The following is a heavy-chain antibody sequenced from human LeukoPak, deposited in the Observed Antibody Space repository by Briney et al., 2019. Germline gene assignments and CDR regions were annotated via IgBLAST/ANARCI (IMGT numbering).Heavy chain of an antibody. V-gene: IGHV1-8*03. D-gene: IGHD3-3*01. CDR3: ARGRSNDFWSGLVLFAFDI. CDR2: MNPNSGNT. Sequence: ASVKVSCKASGYTFTSYDINWVRQATGQGLEWMGWMNPNSGNTGYAQKFQGRVTITRNTSISTAYMELSSLRSEDTAVHYCARGRSNDFWSGLVLFAFDIWGQGTMVTVSS. CDR1: GYTFTSYD. J-gene: IGHJ3*02.